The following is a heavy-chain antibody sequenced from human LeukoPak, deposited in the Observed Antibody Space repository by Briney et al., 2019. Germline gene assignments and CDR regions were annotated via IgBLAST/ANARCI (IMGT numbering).Heavy chain of an antibody. Sequence: SETLSLTCSVSGGSISGSGYYWGWIRQPPGKGLEWIGSIYYSGSTYYNPSLKSRVTISVDTSKNQFSLKLSSVTAADTAVYYCARGHYGPGIGTYPNWGQGTLVTVSA. V-gene: IGHV4-39*01. CDR1: GGSISGSGYY. J-gene: IGHJ4*02. CDR2: IYYSGST. D-gene: IGHD3-10*01. CDR3: ARGHYGPGIGTYPN.